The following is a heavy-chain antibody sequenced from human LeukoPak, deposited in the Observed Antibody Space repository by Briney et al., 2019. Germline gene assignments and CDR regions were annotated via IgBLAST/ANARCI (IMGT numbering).Heavy chain of an antibody. Sequence: SETLSLTCTASGGSISSYYWSWIRQPPGKGLEWIGFIYTSGSTNYNPSLKSRVTISIDTSKNQFSLKLSSVTAADTAVYYCARPLLGVFDPWGQGTLVTVSS. CDR3: ARPLLGVFDP. D-gene: IGHD2-8*01. J-gene: IGHJ5*02. CDR1: GGSISSYY. V-gene: IGHV4-4*09. CDR2: IYTSGST.